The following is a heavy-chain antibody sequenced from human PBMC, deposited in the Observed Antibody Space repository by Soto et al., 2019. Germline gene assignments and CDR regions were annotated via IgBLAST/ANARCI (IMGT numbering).Heavy chain of an antibody. CDR2: ISYDGTDK. V-gene: IGHV3-30*18. J-gene: IGHJ5*02. CDR3: AKDFGAWSDS. D-gene: IGHD6-19*01. Sequence: GVVQPGRSLTISCVGSGFAXXTYGMHWVRQAPAKGLEGVALISYDGTDKYYADSVKGRFSISRDNSKQTLSLQMDSLRPEDTAVYYCAKDFGAWSDSWGQGTLVNVSS. CDR1: GFAXXTYG.